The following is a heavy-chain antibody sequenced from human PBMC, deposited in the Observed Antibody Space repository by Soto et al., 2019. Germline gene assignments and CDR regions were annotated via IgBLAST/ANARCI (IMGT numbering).Heavy chain of an antibody. J-gene: IGHJ3*02. CDR1: GFTFSSYW. CDR3: AQHSGHDSDALDI. D-gene: IGHD5-12*01. V-gene: IGHV3-74*01. CDR2: INTDGSST. Sequence: EVQLVESGGGLVQPGGSLRLSCAASGFTFSSYWMHWVRQAPGKGLVWVSHINTDGSSTNYADSVKGRFTISRDTATNTLYLQMNSLRAEDTAVYYCAQHSGHDSDALDIWGQGTMVTVSS.